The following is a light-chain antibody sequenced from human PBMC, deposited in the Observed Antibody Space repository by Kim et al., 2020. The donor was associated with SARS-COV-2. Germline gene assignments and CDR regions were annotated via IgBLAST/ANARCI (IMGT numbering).Light chain of an antibody. CDR3: QQYSNWPPLT. V-gene: IGKV3-15*01. CDR1: RNIYSS. J-gene: IGKJ4*01. Sequence: SPGERATHSCRASRNIYSSLAWYQQKPGQAPRLLIYGASIGATGIPARFSGSGSGTEFTLIISSLQSEDSALYYCQQYSNWPPLTFGGGTKVDIK. CDR2: GAS.